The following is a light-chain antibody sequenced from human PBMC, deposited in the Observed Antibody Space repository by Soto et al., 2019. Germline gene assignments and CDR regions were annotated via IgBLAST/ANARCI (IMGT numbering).Light chain of an antibody. CDR3: QSYDTSLSALYV. V-gene: IGLV1-40*01. J-gene: IGLJ1*01. Sequence: QSVLTQPPSVSGAPGQRVTISCTGSNSNIGAGYDVHWYQLLPGTAPKLLIYGNSNRPSGVPDRFSGSKSGTSASLAITGLQAEYEAYYYCQSYDTSLSALYVFGTGTKLTVL. CDR1: NSNIGAGYD. CDR2: GNS.